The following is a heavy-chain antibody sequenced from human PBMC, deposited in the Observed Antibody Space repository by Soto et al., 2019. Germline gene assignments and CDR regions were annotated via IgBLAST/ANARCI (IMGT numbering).Heavy chain of an antibody. Sequence: QVQLQESGPGLVKPSETLSLNCSVSGDAITRHYWSWIRQSPGKGLEWLGYFFHTGTALYNPSLRSRVTMSVDTSKNQFSLKLTSFIPADTAVYFCARNYGGNSQFFDLWGRGTLVTVSS. V-gene: IGHV4-59*11. CDR3: ARNYGGNSQFFDL. CDR1: GDAITRHY. D-gene: IGHD4-17*01. CDR2: FFHTGTA. J-gene: IGHJ2*01.